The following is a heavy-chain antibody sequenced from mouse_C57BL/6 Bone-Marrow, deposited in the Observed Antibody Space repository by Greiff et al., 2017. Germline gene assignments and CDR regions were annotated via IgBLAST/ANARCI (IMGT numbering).Heavy chain of an antibody. Sequence: VQLKQSGAELVRPGASVKLSCTASGFNIKDDYMHWVKQRPEQGLEWIGWIDPENGDTEYASKFQGKATITADTSSNTAYLQLSSLTSEDTAVYYCTPTDGSSFYWGQGTTLTVSS. CDR1: GFNIKDDY. CDR3: TPTDGSSFY. CDR2: IDPENGDT. J-gene: IGHJ2*01. D-gene: IGHD1-1*01. V-gene: IGHV14-4*01.